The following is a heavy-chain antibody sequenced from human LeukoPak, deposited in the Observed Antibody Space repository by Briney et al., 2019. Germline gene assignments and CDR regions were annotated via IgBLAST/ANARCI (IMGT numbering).Heavy chain of an antibody. V-gene: IGHV3-30*02. CDR2: IRYDGSNK. CDR3: AEDKIQLWLLNGRMPWFDP. CDR1: GFTFSSYG. Sequence: GGSLRLSCAASGFTFSSYGMHWVRQAPGKGLEWVAFIRYDGSNKYYADSVKGRFTISRDNSKNTLYLQMNSLRAEDTAVYYCAEDKIQLWLLNGRMPWFDPWGQGTLVTVSS. D-gene: IGHD5-18*01. J-gene: IGHJ5*02.